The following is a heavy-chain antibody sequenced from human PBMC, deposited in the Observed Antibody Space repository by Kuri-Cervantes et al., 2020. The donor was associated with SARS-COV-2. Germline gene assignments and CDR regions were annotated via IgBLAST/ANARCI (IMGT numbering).Heavy chain of an antibody. J-gene: IGHJ2*01. CDR1: GGTFSSYA. CDR2: IIPIFGTA. V-gene: IGHV1-69*13. Sequence: SVKVSCKASGGTFSSYAISWVRQAPGQGLEWMGRIIPIFGTANYAQKFQGRVTITADESTSTAYMELSSLRSEDTAVHYCVLIKGPYYYDGSGYYGDWYFDLWGRGTLVTVSS. D-gene: IGHD3-22*01. CDR3: VLIKGPYYYDGSGYYGDWYFDL.